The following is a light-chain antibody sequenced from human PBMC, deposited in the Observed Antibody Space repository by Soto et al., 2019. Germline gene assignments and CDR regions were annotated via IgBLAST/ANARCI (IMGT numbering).Light chain of an antibody. CDR3: VSYTDTDTLV. J-gene: IGLJ1*01. V-gene: IGLV2-14*01. Sequence: QSALTQPASVSGSRGQSIAISCFGRNTDVGQGNSVSWYQQGPGKAPKLLIFEVTNRPSGISSRFSGSRSGNTASLTISGLQPDDEGDYYCVSYTDTDTLVFGTGTKVTVL. CDR1: NTDVGQGNS. CDR2: EVT.